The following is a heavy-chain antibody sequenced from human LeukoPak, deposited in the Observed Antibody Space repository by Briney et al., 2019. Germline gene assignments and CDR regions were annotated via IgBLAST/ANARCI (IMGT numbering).Heavy chain of an antibody. V-gene: IGHV4-39*07. J-gene: IGHJ5*02. CDR1: GGSISSSSYY. Sequence: SETLSLTCTVSGGSISSSSYYWGWIRQPPGKGLEWIGSIYYSGSTYYNPSLKSRVSISVDTSKNQFSLKLSSVTAADTAVYYCARDLTTMVRGVIIKDYWFDPWGQGTLVTVSS. D-gene: IGHD3-10*01. CDR2: IYYSGST. CDR3: ARDLTTMVRGVIIKDYWFDP.